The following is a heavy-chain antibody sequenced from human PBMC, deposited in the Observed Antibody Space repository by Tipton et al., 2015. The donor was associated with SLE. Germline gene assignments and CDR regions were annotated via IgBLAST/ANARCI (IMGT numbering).Heavy chain of an antibody. CDR2: IFYGGHT. CDR3: ARWYSRSSYFFGF. CDR1: GGSITSHS. V-gene: IGHV4-59*11. J-gene: IGHJ4*02. D-gene: IGHD6-6*01. Sequence: TLSLTCTVSGGSITSHSWSWIRQPPGKGLEWIGYIFYGGHTDYNTSLESRVSISMNTSQNQFSLRLTSVTAADTAVYFCARWYSRSSYFFGFWGQGMLVTVSS.